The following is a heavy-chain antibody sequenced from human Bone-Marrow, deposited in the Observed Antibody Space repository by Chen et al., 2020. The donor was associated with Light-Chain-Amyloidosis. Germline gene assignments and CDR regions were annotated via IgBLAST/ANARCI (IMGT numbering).Heavy chain of an antibody. CDR2: INAGNGNT. CDR3: ARDMFYGSGSYYIFDY. D-gene: IGHD3-10*01. J-gene: IGHJ4*02. Sequence: QVQLVQSGAEVKKPGASVKVSCKASGYTFTNYALHWVRQAPGQRLEWMGWINAGNGNTKYSQKFQGRVTITRDTSASIAYMELSSLRSEDTAVYYCARDMFYGSGSYYIFDYWGQGTLVTVSS. CDR1: GYTFTNYA. V-gene: IGHV1-3*01.